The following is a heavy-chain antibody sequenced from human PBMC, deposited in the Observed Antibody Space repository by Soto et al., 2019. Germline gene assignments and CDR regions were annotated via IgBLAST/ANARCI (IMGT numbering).Heavy chain of an antibody. V-gene: IGHV3-23*01. Sequence: GGSLRLSCAASGFTFSSYAMSWVRQAPGKGLEWVSAISGSGGSTYYADSVKGRFTISRDNSKNTLYLQMNSLRAEDTAVYYCAKGGFGTTVVTRYYFDYWGQGTLVTVSS. CDR2: ISGSGGST. D-gene: IGHD4-17*01. CDR1: GFTFSSYA. CDR3: AKGGFGTTVVTRYYFDY. J-gene: IGHJ4*02.